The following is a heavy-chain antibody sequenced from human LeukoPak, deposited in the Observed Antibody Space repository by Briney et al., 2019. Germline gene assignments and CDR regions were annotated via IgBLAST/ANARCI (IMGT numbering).Heavy chain of an antibody. CDR2: ISYDGSNK. Sequence: PGGSLRLSCAASGFTFSSYAMHWVRQAPGKGLEWVAVISYDGSNKYYADSVKGRFTISRDNAKNSLYLQMNSLRAEDTALYYCARDLRELPPYWGQGPLVTVSS. CDR1: GFTFSSYA. J-gene: IGHJ4*02. D-gene: IGHD1-26*01. CDR3: ARDLRELPPY. V-gene: IGHV3-30*04.